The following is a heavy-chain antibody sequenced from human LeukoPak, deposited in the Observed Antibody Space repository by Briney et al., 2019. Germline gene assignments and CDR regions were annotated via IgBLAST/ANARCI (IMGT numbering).Heavy chain of an antibody. Sequence: GGSLRLSCAASGFTFSSYSMNWVRQAPGKGLEWVSYISSSSSTIYYVDSVKGRFTISRDNAKNSLYLQMNSLRAEDTAVYYCARDIEAAGLFLDYWGQGSLVTVSS. CDR3: ARDIEAAGLFLDY. CDR1: GFTFSSYS. CDR2: ISSSSSTI. V-gene: IGHV3-48*04. J-gene: IGHJ4*02. D-gene: IGHD6-13*01.